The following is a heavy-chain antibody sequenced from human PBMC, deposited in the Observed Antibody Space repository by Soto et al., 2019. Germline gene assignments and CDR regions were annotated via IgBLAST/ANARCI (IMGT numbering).Heavy chain of an antibody. Sequence: GGSLRLSCSASGFTFSSYAMHWVRQAPGKGLECVSAISSNGGSTYYADSVKGRFTISRDNSKNTLYLQMSSLRAEDTAVYYCVKDYYYDSSGYYFDYWGQGTLVTVSS. J-gene: IGHJ4*02. CDR1: GFTFSSYA. CDR3: VKDYYYDSSGYYFDY. V-gene: IGHV3-64D*06. CDR2: ISSNGGST. D-gene: IGHD3-22*01.